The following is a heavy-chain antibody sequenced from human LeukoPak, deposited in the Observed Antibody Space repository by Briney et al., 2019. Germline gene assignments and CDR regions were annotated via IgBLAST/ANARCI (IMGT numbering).Heavy chain of an antibody. V-gene: IGHV3-23*01. CDR2: ISSDSTT. CDR3: APGLVLYFAY. Sequence: GGSLRLSCVASGFTFSTSAMSWVRQAPGKGLEWVSAISSDSTTYYADSVKGRFTISRDNSKNTLYLQMNSLRAEDSAVYYCAPGLVLYFAYWGQGTLVTVTS. CDR1: GFTFSTSA. J-gene: IGHJ4*02. D-gene: IGHD2-21*01.